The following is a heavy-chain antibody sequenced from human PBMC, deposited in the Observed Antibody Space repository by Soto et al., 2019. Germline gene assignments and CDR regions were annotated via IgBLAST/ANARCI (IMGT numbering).Heavy chain of an antibody. Sequence: GGSLRLSCAASGFTVSSNYMSWVRQAPGKGLEWVSVIYSGGSTSYADSVKGSFTISRDYSKNTLYLQINSRRAENMAVYYGARVPRPHLPFSDYYDSSGYYYFFDYWGQGTLVTVSS. CDR1: GFTVSSNY. D-gene: IGHD3-22*01. V-gene: IGHV3-66*01. J-gene: IGHJ4*02. CDR2: IYSGGST. CDR3: ARVPRPHLPFSDYYDSSGYYYFFDY.